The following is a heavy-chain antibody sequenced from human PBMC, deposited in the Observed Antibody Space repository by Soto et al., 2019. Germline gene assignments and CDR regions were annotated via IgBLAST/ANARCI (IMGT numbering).Heavy chain of an antibody. CDR3: ATPQDYDDGLDS. CDR2: INVGNGNT. V-gene: IGHV1-3*01. CDR1: GYTFTRYH. D-gene: IGHD3-22*01. Sequence: QVQFVQSGAEVKKPGASVKVSCKTPGYTFTRYHIHWVRQAPGQRLEWMGWINVGNGNTRYSQKFQGRLTLTRDTPGNTAYLELNSLISEDTAVYYCATPQDYDDGLDSWGQGTLVTVSS. J-gene: IGHJ4*02.